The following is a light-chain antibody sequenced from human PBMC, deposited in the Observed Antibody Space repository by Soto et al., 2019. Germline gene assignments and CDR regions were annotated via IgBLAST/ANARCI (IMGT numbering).Light chain of an antibody. CDR1: TGAVTSGHY. J-gene: IGLJ2*01. Sequence: QAVVTQESSLTVSPGGTVTLTCGSTTGAVTSGHYPYWFQQKPGQAPKTLIYDTIIKYSWTPVRFSGSLLGGKAALTLSGAQPEDEADYYCFLSYSGIVVFGGGTKLTV. CDR3: FLSYSGIVV. CDR2: DTI. V-gene: IGLV7-46*01.